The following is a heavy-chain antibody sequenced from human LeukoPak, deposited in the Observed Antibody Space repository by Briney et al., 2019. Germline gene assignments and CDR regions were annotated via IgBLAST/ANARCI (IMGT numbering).Heavy chain of an antibody. CDR1: GGSFSGYY. CDR2: INHSGST. V-gene: IGHV4-34*01. CDR3: ARPPSPRYSYLYYFDY. D-gene: IGHD5-18*01. Sequence: SETLSLTCAVYGGSFSGYYWSWIRQPPGKGLEWIGEINHSGSTNYNPSLKSRVTLSVDTSKNQFSLKLSSVTAADTAVYYCARPPSPRYSYLYYFDYWGQGTLVTVSS. J-gene: IGHJ4*02.